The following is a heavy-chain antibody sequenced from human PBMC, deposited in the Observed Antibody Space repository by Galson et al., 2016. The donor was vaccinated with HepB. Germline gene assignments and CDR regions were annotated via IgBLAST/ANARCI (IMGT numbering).Heavy chain of an antibody. J-gene: IGHJ4*02. Sequence: SLRLSCAASGFTFSNYGMSWVRQAPGKGLEWVSHISGSGGVTYYADSVKGRFTISRDDSQNTLFLQMNSLRADDTAIYYCAKDAYTWRWLLSFFPDYWGQGTLVTVSS. D-gene: IGHD5-24*01. CDR2: ISGSGGVT. CDR3: AKDAYTWRWLLSFFPDY. V-gene: IGHV3-23*01. CDR1: GFTFSNYG.